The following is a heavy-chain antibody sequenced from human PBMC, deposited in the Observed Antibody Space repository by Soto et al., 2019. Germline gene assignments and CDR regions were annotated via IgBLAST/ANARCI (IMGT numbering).Heavy chain of an antibody. CDR1: GGSISSGGYY. J-gene: IGHJ4*02. D-gene: IGHD6-19*01. V-gene: IGHV4-31*03. CDR3: ARDVRDPGYSSGFFDY. CDR2: IYYSGST. Sequence: SETLSLTCTVSGGSISSGGYYWSWIRQQPGKGLEWIGYIYYSGSTYYNPSLKSRVTISVDTSKNQFSLKLSSVTAADTAVYYCARDVRDPGYSSGFFDYWGQGTLVTVSS.